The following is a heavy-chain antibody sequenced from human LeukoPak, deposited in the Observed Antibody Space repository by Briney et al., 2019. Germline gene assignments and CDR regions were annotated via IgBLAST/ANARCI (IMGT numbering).Heavy chain of an antibody. D-gene: IGHD3-3*01. CDR2: MNPNSGNI. CDR1: GYTFTSYD. CDR3: ARGRRANYDLWSGYYGHYYYMDV. V-gene: IGHV1-8*03. J-gene: IGHJ6*03. Sequence: VASVKVSCKSSGYTFTSYDINWVRPATGQGLEWMGWMNPNSGNIGYAQKFQGRVTITRNTSISTAYMELSSLRSEDTAVYYCARGRRANYDLWSGYYGHYYYMDVWGKGTTVTVSS.